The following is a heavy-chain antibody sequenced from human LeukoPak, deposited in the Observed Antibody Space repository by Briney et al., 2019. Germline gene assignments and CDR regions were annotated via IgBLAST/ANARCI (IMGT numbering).Heavy chain of an antibody. D-gene: IGHD3-22*01. CDR3: AREANYYDSSGYFN. Sequence: AASVKVSCKASGGTFSSYAISWVRQAPGQGLEWMGGIIPIFGTANYAQKFQGRVTITADESTSTAYMELSRLRSDDTAVYYCAREANYYDSSGYFNWGQGTLVTVSS. J-gene: IGHJ4*02. CDR2: IIPIFGTA. V-gene: IGHV1-69*01. CDR1: GGTFSSYA.